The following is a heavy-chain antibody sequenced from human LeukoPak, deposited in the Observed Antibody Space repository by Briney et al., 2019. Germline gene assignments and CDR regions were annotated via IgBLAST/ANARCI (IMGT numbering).Heavy chain of an antibody. CDR1: GFTVSSNY. CDR2: IYSGGST. D-gene: IGHD6-13*01. V-gene: IGHV3-53*01. CDR3: ARDRVAAAGTGHFDY. Sequence: QPGGSLRLSCAASGFTVSSNYMSWVRQAPGKGLEWVSIIYSGGSTYYADSVKGRFTISRDNSKNTLYLQMNSLRAEDTAVYYCARDRVAAAGTGHFDYWGQGTLVTVSS. J-gene: IGHJ4*02.